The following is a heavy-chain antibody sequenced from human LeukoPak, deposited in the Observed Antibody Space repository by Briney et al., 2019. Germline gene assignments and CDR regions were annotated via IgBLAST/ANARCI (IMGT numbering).Heavy chain of an antibody. J-gene: IGHJ4*02. Sequence: AGGSLRLSCAASGFTFSSYSMSWVRQAPGKGLEWVSSITTSSTYISYADSVKGRFTISRDNAKNSLYLQMNSLRAGDTAVYYCARWKYSSGWFDYWGQGTLVTVSS. D-gene: IGHD6-19*01. CDR2: ITTSSTYI. V-gene: IGHV3-21*01. CDR3: ARWKYSSGWFDY. CDR1: GFTFSSYS.